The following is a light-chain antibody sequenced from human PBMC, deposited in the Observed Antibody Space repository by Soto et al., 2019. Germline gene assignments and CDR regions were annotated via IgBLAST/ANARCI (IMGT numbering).Light chain of an antibody. Sequence: AIQLTQSPSSLSASVGDRVTITCRASQDIRSALGWYQQKPGKAPSLLIYDASTLRSGVPSRFSGSGSGTEFTLTISSLQADDFATYYCQQYSSHSTFGQGTKVDIK. V-gene: IGKV1-13*02. CDR2: DAS. J-gene: IGKJ1*01. CDR3: QQYSSHST. CDR1: QDIRSA.